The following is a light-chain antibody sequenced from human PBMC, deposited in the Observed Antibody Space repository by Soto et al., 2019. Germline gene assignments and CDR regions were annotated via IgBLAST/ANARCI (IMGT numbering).Light chain of an antibody. Sequence: EIVLTQSPGTLSLSPGERATLSCRASQSVSSNFLAWYQQKPGQAPRLLMYGASSRATNIPARFSGSGSGTDFTLTISRLEPEDFAVYYCHQYGSSPETFGQGTKVEMK. J-gene: IGKJ1*01. CDR2: GAS. CDR1: QSVSSNF. CDR3: HQYGSSPET. V-gene: IGKV3-20*01.